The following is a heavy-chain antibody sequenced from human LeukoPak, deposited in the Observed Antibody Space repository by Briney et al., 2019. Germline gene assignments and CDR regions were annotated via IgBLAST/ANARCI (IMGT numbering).Heavy chain of an antibody. CDR1: GYTFTSYG. CDR2: ISAYNGNT. D-gene: IGHD3-3*01. J-gene: IGHJ4*02. Sequence: GASVKVSCKASGYTFTSYGISWVRQAPGQGLEWMGWISAYNGNTNYAQKLQGRVTMTTDTSTSTAYMELRSLRSDDTAAYYCARVSSTGDYDFWSGPTRPFDYWGQGTLVTVSS. V-gene: IGHV1-18*01. CDR3: ARVSSTGDYDFWSGPTRPFDY.